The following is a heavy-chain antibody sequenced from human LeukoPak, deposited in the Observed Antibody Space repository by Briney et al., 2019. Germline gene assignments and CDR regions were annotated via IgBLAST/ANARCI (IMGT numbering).Heavy chain of an antibody. V-gene: IGHV5-51*01. Sequence: GESLKISCKGSGYSFTSYWIGWVRQMPGKGLKWMGIIYPGDSDTRYSPSFQGQVTISADKSISTAYLQWSSLKASDTAMYYCARPAGPYCGGDCYSGVDYWGQGTLVTVSS. CDR2: IYPGDSDT. CDR1: GYSFTSYW. D-gene: IGHD2-21*02. CDR3: ARPAGPYCGGDCYSGVDY. J-gene: IGHJ4*02.